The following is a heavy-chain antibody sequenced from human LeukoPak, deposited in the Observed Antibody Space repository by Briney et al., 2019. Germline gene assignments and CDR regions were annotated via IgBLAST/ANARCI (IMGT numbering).Heavy chain of an antibody. CDR1: GGSISSYY. V-gene: IGHV4-4*07. CDR3: AREETSGWNSEHNWFDP. Sequence: SETLSLTCTVSGGSISSYYWSWIRQPAGKGLEWIGRIYTSGSTNYNPSLKSRVTMSVDTSKNQFSLKLSSVTAADTAVYYCAREETSGWNSEHNWFDPWGQGTLVTVSS. D-gene: IGHD1-7*01. J-gene: IGHJ5*02. CDR2: IYTSGST.